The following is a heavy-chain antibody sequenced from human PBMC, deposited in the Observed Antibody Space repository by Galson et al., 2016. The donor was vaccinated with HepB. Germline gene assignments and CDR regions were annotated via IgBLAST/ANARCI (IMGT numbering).Heavy chain of an antibody. J-gene: IGHJ4*02. Sequence: SLRLSCAASGFTFSPYAMSWVRQAPGQGLEWVSIISSGAYKTYYADSVKGRFIISRDDSKDSLYLQMNSLRPDDTAVYYCVRTVSVGARPGRHHDHWGQGTVVTVSS. CDR1: GFTFSPYA. CDR2: ISSGAYKT. D-gene: IGHD1-26*01. V-gene: IGHV3-23*01. CDR3: VRTVSVGARPGRHHDH.